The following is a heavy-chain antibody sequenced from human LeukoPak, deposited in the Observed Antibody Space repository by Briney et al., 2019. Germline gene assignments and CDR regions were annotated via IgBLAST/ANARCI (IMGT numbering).Heavy chain of an antibody. Sequence: PGGSLRLSCVASGFILSESAIHWVRQASGKGLEWVGHIKSQTDGGTTDYAAPVKGRFTISRDDSKNTLYLQLNSLKTEDTAVYYCTTGTWIQLWLADYWGQGTLVTVSS. J-gene: IGHJ4*02. CDR1: GFILSESA. V-gene: IGHV3-15*01. CDR3: TTGTWIQLWLADY. CDR2: IKSQTDGGTT. D-gene: IGHD5-18*01.